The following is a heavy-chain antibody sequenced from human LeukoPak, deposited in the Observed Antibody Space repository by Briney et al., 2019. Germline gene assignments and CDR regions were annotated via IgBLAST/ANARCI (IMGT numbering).Heavy chain of an antibody. D-gene: IGHD1-26*01. Sequence: PGGSLRLSCAASGFTFSSYAMSWVRQAPGKGLEWVSAISGSGGSTYYADSVKGRFTISRDNSKNTLYLQVNSLRAEDTAVYYCAKSHSGSYDRFDYWGQGTLVTVSS. V-gene: IGHV3-23*01. CDR3: AKSHSGSYDRFDY. CDR2: ISGSGGST. J-gene: IGHJ4*02. CDR1: GFTFSSYA.